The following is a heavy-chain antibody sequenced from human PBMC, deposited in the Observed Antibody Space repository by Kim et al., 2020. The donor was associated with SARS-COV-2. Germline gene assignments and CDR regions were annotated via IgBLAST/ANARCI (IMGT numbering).Heavy chain of an antibody. D-gene: IGHD1-7*01. CDR1: GFTFSSYS. J-gene: IGHJ4*02. Sequence: GGSLRLSCAASGFTFSSYSMNWVRQAPGKGLEWVSSISSSSSYIYYADSVKGRFTISRDNAKNSLYLQMNSLRAEDTAVYYCARDGRNYEVDYWGQGTLVTVSS. CDR2: ISSSSSYI. V-gene: IGHV3-21*01. CDR3: ARDGRNYEVDY.